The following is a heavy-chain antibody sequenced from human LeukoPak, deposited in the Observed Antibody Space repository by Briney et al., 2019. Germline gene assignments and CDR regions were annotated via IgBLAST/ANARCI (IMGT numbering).Heavy chain of an antibody. Sequence: GGSLRLSCAASGFTFSSYAMSWVRQVPGKGLEWVANIKQDGSEKYYVDSVKGRFTISRDNAKNSLYLQMNSLRAEDTAVYYCARERMDAGDYWGQGTLVTVSS. CDR1: GFTFSSYA. CDR2: IKQDGSEK. CDR3: ARERMDAGDY. J-gene: IGHJ4*02. D-gene: IGHD2-15*01. V-gene: IGHV3-7*01.